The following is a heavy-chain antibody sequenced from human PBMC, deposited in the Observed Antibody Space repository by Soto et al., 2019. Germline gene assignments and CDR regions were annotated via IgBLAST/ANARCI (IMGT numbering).Heavy chain of an antibody. Sequence: SETLSLTCTVSGGSISSYYWSWIRQPPGKGLEWIGYIYYSGSTNYNPSLKSRVTMTRNTSISTAYMELSSLRSEDTAVYYCARGVTYCSSTSCYAVDYWGQGTQVTVSS. CDR1: GGSISSYY. CDR2: IYYSGST. V-gene: IGHV4-59*01. CDR3: ARGVTYCSSTSCYAVDY. D-gene: IGHD2-2*01. J-gene: IGHJ4*02.